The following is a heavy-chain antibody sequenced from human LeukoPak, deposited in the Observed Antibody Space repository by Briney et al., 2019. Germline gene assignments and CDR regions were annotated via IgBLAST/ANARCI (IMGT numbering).Heavy chain of an antibody. CDR2: IYNSGST. J-gene: IGHJ4*02. CDR3: ARDRDLRWFYY. CDR1: GYSMSSTFS. D-gene: IGHD2-21*01. V-gene: IGHV4-38-2*02. Sequence: PSETLFLTCTVSGYSMSSTFSWGWIRQPPGKGLEWIGSIYNSGSTYYNPSLKSRVTMSVDTSKNQCSLKLNSVTAADTAVYYCARDRDLRWFYYWGQGTLVTVSS.